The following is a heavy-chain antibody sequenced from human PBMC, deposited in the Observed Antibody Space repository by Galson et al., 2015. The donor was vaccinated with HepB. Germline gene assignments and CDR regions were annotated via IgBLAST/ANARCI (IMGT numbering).Heavy chain of an antibody. D-gene: IGHD3-22*01. CDR3: ARDLYDSRGYLVGYFDY. V-gene: IGHV1-18*01. J-gene: IGHJ4*02. Sequence: SVKVSCKASGYTFTSYGISWVRRAFGQGLEWMGWISAYNGNTNYGQKFQGRVTMTTETSTTTAYMELRGLRSDDTALYYCARDLYDSRGYLVGYFDYWGQGTLVTVSS. CDR1: GYTFTSYG. CDR2: ISAYNGNT.